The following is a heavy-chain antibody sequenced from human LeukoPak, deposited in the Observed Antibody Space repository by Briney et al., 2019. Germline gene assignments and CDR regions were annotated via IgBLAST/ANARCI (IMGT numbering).Heavy chain of an antibody. CDR2: INHSGST. V-gene: IGHV4-34*01. D-gene: IGHD6-19*01. CDR3: ARYVAVAGTINRFDP. J-gene: IGHJ5*02. Sequence: SETLSLTCAVYGGSFSGSYWSWIRQPPGKGLEWIGEINHSGSTNYNPSLKSRVTISVDTSKNQFSLKLNSVTAADTAVYYCARYVAVAGTINRFDPWGQGTLVTVSS. CDR1: GGSFSGSY.